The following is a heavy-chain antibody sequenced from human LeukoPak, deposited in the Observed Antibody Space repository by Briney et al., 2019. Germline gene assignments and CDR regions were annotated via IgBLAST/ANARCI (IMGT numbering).Heavy chain of an antibody. Sequence: SETLSLTCTVSGGSISSYYWSWIRQPPGKGLEWIGYIYYSGSTNHNPSLKSRVTISVDTSKNQFSLKLSSVTAADTAVYYCARGSGYDGFDPWGQGTLVTVSS. CDR1: GGSISSYY. J-gene: IGHJ5*02. CDR2: IYYSGST. V-gene: IGHV4-59*01. D-gene: IGHD5-12*01. CDR3: ARGSGYDGFDP.